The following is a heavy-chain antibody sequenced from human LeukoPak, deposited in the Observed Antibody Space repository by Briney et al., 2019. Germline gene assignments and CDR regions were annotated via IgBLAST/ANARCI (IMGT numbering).Heavy chain of an antibody. D-gene: IGHD3-22*01. Sequence: PGGFLRLSCATSGFTFSTFWMHWVRQAPGKGLVWASRINHDGGSTNYADSVKGRFTISRDNAKNTLHLQMNSLRAEDTAVYYCVRDWGYDSSGYWQKYFDSWGQGTLVTVSS. CDR3: VRDWGYDSSGYWQKYFDS. CDR2: INHDGGST. V-gene: IGHV3-74*01. J-gene: IGHJ4*02. CDR1: GFTFSTFW.